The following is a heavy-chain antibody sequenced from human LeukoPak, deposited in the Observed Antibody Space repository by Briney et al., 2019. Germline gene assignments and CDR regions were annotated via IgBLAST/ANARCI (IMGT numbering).Heavy chain of an antibody. D-gene: IGHD3-22*01. V-gene: IGHV4-4*02. J-gene: IGHJ3*02. CDR2: VHPSEGT. CDR1: GGSVSHSNW. Sequence: PSGTLSLTCAVSGGSVSHSNWWTWVRQSPGKGLEWIGEVHPSEGTNYNPSLKSRVTISLDKSKNQFSLKLSSVTAADTAVYYCARVYYDSSGYYPSDAFDIWGQGTMVTVSS. CDR3: ARVYYDSSGYYPSDAFDI.